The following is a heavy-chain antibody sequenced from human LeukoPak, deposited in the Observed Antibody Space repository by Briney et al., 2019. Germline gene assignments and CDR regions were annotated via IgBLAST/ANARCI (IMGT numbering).Heavy chain of an antibody. CDR1: GFTFSSHA. Sequence: GGSLRLSCAASGFTFSSHAMSWVRQAPGKGLEWVSAISGSGGSTYYADSVKGRFTISRDNSKNTLYLQMNSLRAEDTAVYYCAKGDSSGYAHLFDYWGQGTLVTVSS. J-gene: IGHJ4*02. CDR2: ISGSGGST. CDR3: AKGDSSGYAHLFDY. D-gene: IGHD3-22*01. V-gene: IGHV3-23*01.